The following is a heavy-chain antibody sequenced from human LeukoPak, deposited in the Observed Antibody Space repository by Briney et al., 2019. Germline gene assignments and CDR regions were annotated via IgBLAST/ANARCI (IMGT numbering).Heavy chain of an antibody. CDR3: ARSTSSEYDIYHFDY. CDR1: GFTFSSYS. Sequence: PGGSLRLSCAAFGFTFSSYSMNWVRQAPGKGLEWVAVIWYDGSNKYYADSVKGRFTISRDNSKNTLYLQMNSLRAEDTAVYYCARSTSSEYDIYHFDYWGQGTLVTVSS. J-gene: IGHJ4*02. D-gene: IGHD3/OR15-3a*01. V-gene: IGHV3-33*08. CDR2: IWYDGSNK.